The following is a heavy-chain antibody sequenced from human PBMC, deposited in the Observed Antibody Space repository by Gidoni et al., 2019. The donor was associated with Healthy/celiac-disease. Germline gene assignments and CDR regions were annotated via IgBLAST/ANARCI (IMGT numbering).Heavy chain of an antibody. D-gene: IGHD6-13*01. CDR3: ATTLAGIAAAGNQCYYYYGMDV. CDR2: IYTSGST. V-gene: IGHV4-4*07. J-gene: IGHJ6*02. CDR1: GGSIRCYY. Sequence: QPQLQAPCPRLATPSETLSPTSTVSGGSIRCYYCSWIRQPAGKGLEWIGRIYTSGSTNYNPSLKSRVTMSVDTSKNQFSLKLSSVTAADTAVYYCATTLAGIAAAGNQCYYYYGMDVWGQGTTVTVTS.